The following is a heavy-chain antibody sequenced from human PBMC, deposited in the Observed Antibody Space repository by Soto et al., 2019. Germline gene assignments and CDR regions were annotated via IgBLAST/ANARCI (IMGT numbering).Heavy chain of an antibody. J-gene: IGHJ4*02. CDR1: GFSLSDHY. CDR2: IRNEPYGYTT. D-gene: IGHD4-17*01. CDR3: ADVAWSRDYLK. V-gene: IGHV3-72*01. Sequence: EVQLVASGGGLVQPGGSLRLSCVASGFSLSDHYMDWVRQAPGKGLEWLGLIRNEPYGYTTNYAASVKGRLTISRDDSRNSPFPQMDSLTGEGAAIYFWADVAWSRDYLKWGQGTLVTVSS.